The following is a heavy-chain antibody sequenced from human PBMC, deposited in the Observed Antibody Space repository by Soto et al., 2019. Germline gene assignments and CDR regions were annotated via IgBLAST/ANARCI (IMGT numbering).Heavy chain of an antibody. V-gene: IGHV4-34*01. CDR3: ARNGYFDWLFHH. CDR2: INHSGST. CDR1: GGSFSGYY. D-gene: IGHD3-9*01. Sequence: SETLSLTCAVYGGSFSGYYWSWIRQPPGKGLEWIGEINHSGSTNYNPSLKSRVTISVDTSKNQFSLKLSSVTAADTAVYYCARNGYFDWLFHHWGQGTLVTVSS. J-gene: IGHJ4*02.